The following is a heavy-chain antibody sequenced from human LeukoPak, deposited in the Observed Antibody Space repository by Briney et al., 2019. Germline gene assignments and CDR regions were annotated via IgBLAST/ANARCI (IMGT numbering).Heavy chain of an antibody. Sequence: GGSLRLSCAASGFTFSSYAMHWVRQAPGKGLEWVSGISGSGGGTYYADSVKGRFTISRDDSKKTLYLQMNSLRAEDTAVYYCAKNGLNRFDYWGQGILVTVSS. J-gene: IGHJ4*02. D-gene: IGHD2-8*01. CDR1: GFTFSSYA. CDR2: ISGSGGGT. CDR3: AKNGLNRFDY. V-gene: IGHV3-23*01.